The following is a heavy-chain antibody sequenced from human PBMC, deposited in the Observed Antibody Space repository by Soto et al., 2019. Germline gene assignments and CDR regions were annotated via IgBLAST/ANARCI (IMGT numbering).Heavy chain of an antibody. CDR1: GFTFSSYW. V-gene: IGHV3-74*01. CDR2: INTDGSST. CDR3: ARDGPAAIPCDY. J-gene: IGHJ4*02. Sequence: EVQLVESGGGLVQPGGSLRLSCATSGFTFSSYWMHWVRQAPGKGLVWVSRINTDGSSTSYVDSVKGRFTISRDNTKNTLHLQMNSLRAEDTAVYYCARDGPAAIPCDYWGQGTLVTVSS. D-gene: IGHD2-2*01.